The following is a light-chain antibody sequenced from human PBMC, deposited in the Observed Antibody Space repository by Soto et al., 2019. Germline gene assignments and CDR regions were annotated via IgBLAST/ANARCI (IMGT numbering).Light chain of an antibody. CDR2: YDD. CDR3: AARDDRLNGRV. Sequence: QSVLIQPPSVSGAPGQTVTISCSGSSSNIGDSAVTWYQQVPGKAPRLLIYYDDLLPSGVSDRFSGSKSGTSASLAISGLQPEDEADYYCAARDDRLNGRVFGGGTKVTVL. J-gene: IGLJ2*01. V-gene: IGLV1-36*01. CDR1: SSNIGDSA.